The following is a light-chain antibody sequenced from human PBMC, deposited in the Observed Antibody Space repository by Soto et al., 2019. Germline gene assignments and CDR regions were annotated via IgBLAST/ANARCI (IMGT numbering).Light chain of an antibody. CDR3: QQYNNWPYT. CDR2: GAS. Sequence: EIVMTQSPATLSVSPGERATLSCRANQSVSSNLAWYQQKPGQAPRLLIYGASTRATGIPARFSGSGSGTEFTLTISSLQSEDLAVYYCQQYNNWPYTFGQGTKLEIK. J-gene: IGKJ2*01. CDR1: QSVSSN. V-gene: IGKV3-15*01.